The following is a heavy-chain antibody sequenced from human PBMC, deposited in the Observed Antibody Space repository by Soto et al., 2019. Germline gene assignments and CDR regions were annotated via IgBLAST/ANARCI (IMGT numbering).Heavy chain of an antibody. CDR1: GGSISSYY. CDR3: ARNLGQGPSPSYYQQYLNSYFDY. D-gene: IGHD3-10*01. J-gene: IGHJ4*01. V-gene: IGHV4-59*01. Sequence: SETLSLTCTVSGGSISSYYWSWIRQPPGKGLEWIGYIYYSGSTNYNPSLKSRVTISVDTSKNQFSLKLSSVTAADTAVYYCARNLGQGPSPSYYQQYLNSYFDYWGRGTLLTVST. CDR2: IYYSGST.